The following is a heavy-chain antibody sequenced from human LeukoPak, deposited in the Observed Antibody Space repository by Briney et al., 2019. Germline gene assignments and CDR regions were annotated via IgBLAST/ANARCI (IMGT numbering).Heavy chain of an antibody. CDR1: GYSFTSYW. Sequence: GESLKISCKGSGYSFTSYWIGLVRQMPGKGLEWMGTIYPGDSHTRHNPSFQDEVTISADQSISAAYLQWSSLKASDTAMYYCARHRDGSCPDYWGQGTLVTVSS. CDR2: IYPGDSHT. CDR3: ARHRDGSCPDY. J-gene: IGHJ4*02. D-gene: IGHD1-26*01. V-gene: IGHV5-51*01.